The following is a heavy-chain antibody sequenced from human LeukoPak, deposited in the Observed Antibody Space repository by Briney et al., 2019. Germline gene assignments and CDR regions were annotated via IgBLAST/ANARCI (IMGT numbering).Heavy chain of an antibody. CDR1: GFTFSSYG. Sequence: GRSLRLSCAASGFTFSSYGMHWVRQAPGKGLEWVAVISYDGSNKYYADSVKGRFTISRDNSKNTLYLQMNSLGAEDTAVYYCAKDDSSSWYSGFDYWGQGTLVTVSS. CDR2: ISYDGSNK. J-gene: IGHJ4*02. CDR3: AKDDSSSWYSGFDY. V-gene: IGHV3-30*18. D-gene: IGHD6-13*01.